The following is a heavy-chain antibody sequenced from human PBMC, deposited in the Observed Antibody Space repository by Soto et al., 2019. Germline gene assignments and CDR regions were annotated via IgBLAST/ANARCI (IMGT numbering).Heavy chain of an antibody. V-gene: IGHV3-30*18. CDR2: ISYEASNR. Sequence: QVQLVESGEGGAHPGGSLGLSGKASGSTFDPFANHWFRRAPGKGLEWVPVISYEASNRYYADSVKGRFTISRDNPKNTLDLQMNSLRSEDSAVYYCAKDHIVAAAPDYWGQGTLVTVSS. D-gene: IGHD2-2*01. CDR3: AKDHIVAAAPDY. J-gene: IGHJ4*02. CDR1: GSTFDPFA.